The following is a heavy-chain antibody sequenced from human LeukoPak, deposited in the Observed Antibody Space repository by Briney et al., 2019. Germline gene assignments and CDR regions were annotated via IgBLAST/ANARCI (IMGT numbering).Heavy chain of an antibody. CDR3: AKDKSGSYRSDY. D-gene: IGHD1-26*01. J-gene: IGHJ4*02. Sequence: GGSLRLSCAASGFTFSNYWMSWVRQAPGKGLEWVANIKQDGSEKYYVDSVKGRFTISRDNAKNSLYLQMNSLRAEDTAVYYCAKDKSGSYRSDYWGQGTLVTVSS. CDR2: IKQDGSEK. CDR1: GFTFSNYW. V-gene: IGHV3-7*03.